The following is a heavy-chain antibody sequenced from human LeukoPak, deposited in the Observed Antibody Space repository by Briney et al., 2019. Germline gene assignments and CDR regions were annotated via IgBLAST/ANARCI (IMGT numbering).Heavy chain of an antibody. D-gene: IGHD3/OR15-3a*01. J-gene: IGHJ6*03. CDR3: ARRTGYNYYYMDV. Sequence: ASVKVSCKASGYIFTQYGISWVRQAPGQGLEGMASISTYTGDTNNAQNFQGRVTMTTDTFTSTAYMELRGLRSDDTAVYYCARRTGYNYYYMDVWGQGTTVTVSS. CDR1: GYIFTQYG. V-gene: IGHV1-18*01. CDR2: ISTYTGDT.